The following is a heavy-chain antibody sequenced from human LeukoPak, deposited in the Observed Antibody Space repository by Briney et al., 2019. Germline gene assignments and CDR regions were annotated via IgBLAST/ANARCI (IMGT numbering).Heavy chain of an antibody. V-gene: IGHV3-23*01. CDR3: SKRGTNGGPFDY. Sequence: GGSLRLSCAASGFPFSAYSMNWVRQAPGKGLEWVSAISPSGGSTFYADSVRGRFTISRDNSKNTLHLQMSSLRAEDTAVYYCSKRGTNGGPFDYWGQGTLVTVSS. CDR1: GFPFSAYS. J-gene: IGHJ4*02. D-gene: IGHD1/OR15-1a*01. CDR2: ISPSGGST.